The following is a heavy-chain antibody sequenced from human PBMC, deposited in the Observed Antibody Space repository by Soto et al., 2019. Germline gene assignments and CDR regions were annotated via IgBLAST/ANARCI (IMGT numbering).Heavy chain of an antibody. CDR1: GYIFVNYG. CDR3: AMVDNYVTPTPQDV. J-gene: IGHJ6*02. CDR2: ISPYNGNT. D-gene: IGHD3-16*01. V-gene: IGHV1-18*01. Sequence: QVQLVQSGDEVKKPGASVKVSCKASGYIFVNYGIAWVRQAPGQGLEWMGWISPYNGNTHYATKVQGRLTMTTDTSTSTAYMDLGRPTSDDTAVYYCAMVDNYVTPTPQDVWGQGTTVTVSS.